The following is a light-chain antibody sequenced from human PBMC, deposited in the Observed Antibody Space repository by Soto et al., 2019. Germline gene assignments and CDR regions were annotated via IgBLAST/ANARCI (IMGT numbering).Light chain of an antibody. V-gene: IGKV1-5*03. CDR3: QQYKA. J-gene: IGKJ1*01. CDR1: QTISSW. CDR2: KAS. Sequence: DIQMTQSPSTLSGSVGDRVTITCRASQTISSWLAWYQQKPGKAPKLLIYKASTLKSGVPSRFSGSGSGTEFTLTISSLQPDDFATYYCQQYKAFGQGTRWIS.